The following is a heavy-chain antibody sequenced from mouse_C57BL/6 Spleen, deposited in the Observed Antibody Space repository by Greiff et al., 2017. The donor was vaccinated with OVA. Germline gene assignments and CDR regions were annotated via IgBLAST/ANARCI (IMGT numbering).Heavy chain of an antibody. V-gene: IGHV3-1*01. Sequence: EVQLVESGPGMVKPSQSLSLTCTVTGYSITSGYDWHWIRHFPGNKLEWMGYISYSGSTNYNPSLKSRISITHDTSKNHFFLKLNSVTTEDTATYYCARETYYYGSSPYWYFDVWGTGTTVTVSS. J-gene: IGHJ1*03. CDR3: ARETYYYGSSPYWYFDV. CDR1: GYSITSGYD. D-gene: IGHD1-1*01. CDR2: ISYSGST.